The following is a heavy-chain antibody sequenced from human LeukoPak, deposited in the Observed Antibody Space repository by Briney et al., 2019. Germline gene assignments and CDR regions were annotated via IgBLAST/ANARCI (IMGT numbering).Heavy chain of an antibody. V-gene: IGHV4-34*01. D-gene: IGHD6-13*01. CDR2: INHSGST. CDR3: ARLRAYSSSWRDYYYYMDV. J-gene: IGHJ6*03. CDR1: GFTFSSYW. Sequence: GSLRLSCAASGFTFSSYWMSWVRQPPGKGLEWIGEINHSGSTNYNPSLKSRVTISVDTSKNQFSLKLSSVTAADTAVYYCARLRAYSSSWRDYYYYMDVWGKGTTVTISS.